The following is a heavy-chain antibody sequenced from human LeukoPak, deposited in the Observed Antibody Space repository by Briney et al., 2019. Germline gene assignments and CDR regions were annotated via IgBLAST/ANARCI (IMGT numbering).Heavy chain of an antibody. V-gene: IGHV1-69*05. D-gene: IGHD3-3*01. CDR2: IIPIFGTA. CDR1: GGTFSSYA. J-gene: IGHJ4*02. Sequence: GASVKVSCKASGGTFSSYAISWVRQAPGQGLEWLGGIIPIFGTANYAQKFQGRVTITTDESTSTAYVELSSLRSEDTAVYYCASHYDFWSGYYFDYWGQGTLVTVSS. CDR3: ASHYDFWSGYYFDY.